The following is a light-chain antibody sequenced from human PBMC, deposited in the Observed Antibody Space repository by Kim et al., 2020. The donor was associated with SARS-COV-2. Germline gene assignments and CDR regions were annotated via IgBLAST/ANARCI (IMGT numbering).Light chain of an antibody. Sequence: SYELTQPPSVSVSPGQTASITCSGDKLGDKYACWYQQKPGQSPVLVIYQDNKRPSGIPERFSGSNSGNTATLTISGTQAMDEADYYCQAWDSSTGGVFVT. J-gene: IGLJ1*01. CDR3: QAWDSSTGGV. V-gene: IGLV3-1*01. CDR1: KLGDKY. CDR2: QDN.